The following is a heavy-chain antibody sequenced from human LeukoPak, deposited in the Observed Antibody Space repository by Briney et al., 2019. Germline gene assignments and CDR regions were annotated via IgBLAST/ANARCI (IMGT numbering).Heavy chain of an antibody. CDR3: AREGSRDFWSGPVYYFDY. CDR2: IYHSGST. D-gene: IGHD3-3*01. J-gene: IGHJ4*02. CDR1: GGSISSSNW. Sequence: SETLSLTCAVSGGSISSSNWWSWIRQPPGKGLEWIGEIYHSGSTNYNPSLKSRVTISIDTSKNQLSLRLSSVTAADTAVYYCAREGSRDFWSGPVYYFDYWGQGTLVTVSS. V-gene: IGHV4-4*02.